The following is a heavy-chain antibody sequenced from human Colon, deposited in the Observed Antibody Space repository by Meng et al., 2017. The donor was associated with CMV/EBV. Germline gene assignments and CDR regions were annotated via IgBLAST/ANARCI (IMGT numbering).Heavy chain of an antibody. V-gene: IGHV3-48*03. CDR2: ITSSGSTS. CDR3: ARDRVFDY. J-gene: IGHJ4*02. CDR1: GFNFITYE. Sequence: GGSLRLSCAASGFNFITYEMNWVRQAPGKGLEWVSSITSSGSTSYYAESVRGRFTISRDNAKNSLYLEMKSLRADDTAVYYCARDRVFDYWGQGALVTVSS.